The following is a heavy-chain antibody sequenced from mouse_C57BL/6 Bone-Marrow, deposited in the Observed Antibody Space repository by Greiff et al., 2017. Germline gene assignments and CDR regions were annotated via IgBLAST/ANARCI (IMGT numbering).Heavy chain of an antibody. CDR2: INPNNGGT. J-gene: IGHJ3*01. CDR1: GYTFTDYY. Sequence: VQLQQSGPELVKPGASVKISCKASGYTFTDYYMNWVKQSHGKSLEWIGDINPNNGGTSYNQKFKGKATLTVDKSSSTAYMELRSLTSEDSAVYYCAFYYYGSSPFAYWGQGTLVTVSA. V-gene: IGHV1-26*01. D-gene: IGHD1-1*01. CDR3: AFYYYGSSPFAY.